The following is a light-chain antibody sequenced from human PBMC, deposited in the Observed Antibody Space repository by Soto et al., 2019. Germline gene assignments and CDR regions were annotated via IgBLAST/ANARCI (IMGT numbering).Light chain of an antibody. V-gene: IGKV3-15*01. Sequence: EIVMTQSPATLSVSPGERATLSCRASQSVSSNLAWYQQKSGQTPRLLIYGASTRATDIPARFSGGGSGTEFTLTVSSLQSEDFAVYYCPQYDSWPLPVGGGTKVQI. CDR2: GAS. CDR3: PQYDSWPLP. CDR1: QSVSSN. J-gene: IGKJ4*01.